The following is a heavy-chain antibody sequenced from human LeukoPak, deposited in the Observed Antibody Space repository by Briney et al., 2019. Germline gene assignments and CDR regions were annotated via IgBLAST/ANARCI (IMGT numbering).Heavy chain of an antibody. CDR2: IYYTGST. CDR1: GGSISSYY. V-gene: IGHV4-59*01. D-gene: IGHD2-2*01. Sequence: PSETLSLTCTVSGGSISSYYWSWLRQPPGKGLEWIGYIYYTGSTNYNPSLKSRVTISVDTSKNQFSLKLSSVTAADTAVYYCARDYCTSTSCYENYMDVWGKGTTVTVSS. CDR3: ARDYCTSTSCYENYMDV. J-gene: IGHJ6*03.